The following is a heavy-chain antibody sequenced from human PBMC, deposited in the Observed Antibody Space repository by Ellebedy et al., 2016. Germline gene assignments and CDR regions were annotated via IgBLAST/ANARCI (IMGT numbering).Heavy chain of an antibody. CDR2: IYPGDSDT. CDR1: GYSFTSYW. V-gene: IGHV5-51*01. CDR3: ARLVVVPAASPVDAFDI. D-gene: IGHD2-2*01. J-gene: IGHJ3*02. Sequence: GESLKISXKGSGYSFTSYWIGWVRQMPGKGLEWMGIIYPGDSDTRYSPSFQGQVTISADKSISTAYLQWSSLKASDTAMYYCARLVVVPAASPVDAFDIWGQGTMVTVSS.